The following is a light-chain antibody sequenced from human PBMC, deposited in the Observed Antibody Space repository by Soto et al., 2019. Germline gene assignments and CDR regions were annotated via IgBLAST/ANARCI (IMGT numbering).Light chain of an antibody. J-gene: IGLJ1*01. CDR3: GTLDSSLSAGYV. CDR1: SSNIGNNY. CDR2: ENN. Sequence: QSVLTHPPSVSAAPGQKFPISCSGSSSNIGNNYVSWYQQLPGTAPKLLIYENNKRPSGIPDRFSGSKSGTSATLGITGLQTGDEADYYCGTLDSSLSAGYVFGTGTKVTVL. V-gene: IGLV1-51*02.